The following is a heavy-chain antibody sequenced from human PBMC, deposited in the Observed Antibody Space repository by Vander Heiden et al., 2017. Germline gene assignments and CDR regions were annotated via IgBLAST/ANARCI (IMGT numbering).Heavy chain of an antibody. CDR1: GGTFSSYA. V-gene: IGHV1-69*01. Sequence: QVQLVQSGAEVKKPGSSVKVSCKAAGGTFSSYAISWVRQAPGQGLEWMGGIIPIFGTANYAPKFQGRVTITADESTSTAYMELSSLRSEDTAVYYCARGSSSRQTYYYYYGMDVWGQGTTVTVSS. CDR3: ARGSSSRQTYYYYYGMDV. D-gene: IGHD6-6*01. J-gene: IGHJ6*02. CDR2: IIPIFGTA.